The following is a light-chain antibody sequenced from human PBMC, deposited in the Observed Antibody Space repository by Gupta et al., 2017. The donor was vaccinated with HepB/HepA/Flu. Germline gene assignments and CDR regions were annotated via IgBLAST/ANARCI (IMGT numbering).Light chain of an antibody. CDR2: GAS. J-gene: IGKJ4*01. Sequence: EIVMTQSPATLSVSPGERATLSCRASQSVSSNLAWYQQKPGQAPRLLIYGASNRATGIPARFSGSGSGTEFTLTISSLQSEDFAVYYCQQYNNWPLTFGGGTKVGIK. V-gene: IGKV3-15*01. CDR1: QSVSSN. CDR3: QQYNNWPLT.